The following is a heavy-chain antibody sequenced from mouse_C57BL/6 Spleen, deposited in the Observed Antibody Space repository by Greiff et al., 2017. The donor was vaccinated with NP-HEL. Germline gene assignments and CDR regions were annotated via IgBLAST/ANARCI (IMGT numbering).Heavy chain of an antibody. J-gene: IGHJ2*01. CDR2: IYIGNGYT. D-gene: IGHD2-3*01. CDR3: ARGRWLPSRYFDY. CDR1: GYTFTSYG. Sequence: VQLKESGAELVRPGSSVKMSCKTSGYTFTSYGINWVKQRPGQGLEWIGYIYIGNGYTEYNEKFKGKATLTSDTSSSTAYMQLSSLTSEDSAIYFCARGRWLPSRYFDYWGQGTTLTVSS. V-gene: IGHV1-58*01.